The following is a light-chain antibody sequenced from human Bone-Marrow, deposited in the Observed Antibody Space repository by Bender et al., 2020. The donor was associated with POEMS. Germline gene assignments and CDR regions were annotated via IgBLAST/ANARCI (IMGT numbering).Light chain of an antibody. CDR3: SSWDDSLSGWV. CDR1: SFNIGAGYD. CDR2: GNT. J-gene: IGLJ3*02. V-gene: IGLV1-40*01. Sequence: QSVLTQPPSVSGAPGQRVTISCTGSSFNIGAGYDVHWYQQVPGTAPKLLIHGNTNRPSGVPDRFSGSKSGTSASLAISDIQSEDEGDYYCSSWDDSLSGWVFGGGTKLTVL.